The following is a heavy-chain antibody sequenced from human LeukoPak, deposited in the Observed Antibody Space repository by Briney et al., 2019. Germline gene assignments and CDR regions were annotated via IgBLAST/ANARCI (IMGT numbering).Heavy chain of an antibody. V-gene: IGHV3-33*01. CDR1: GFTLSSYG. CDR3: ARGGQYSSSWYGYFDY. J-gene: IGHJ4*02. Sequence: GRSLRLSCAASGFTLSSYGMHWVRQAPGKGLEWVAVIWYDGSNKYYADSVKGRFTISRDNSKNTLYLQMNSLRAEDTAVYYCARGGQYSSSWYGYFDYWGQGTLVTVSS. CDR2: IWYDGSNK. D-gene: IGHD6-13*01.